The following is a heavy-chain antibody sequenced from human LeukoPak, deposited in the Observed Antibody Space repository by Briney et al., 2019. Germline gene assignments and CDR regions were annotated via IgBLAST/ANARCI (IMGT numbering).Heavy chain of an antibody. D-gene: IGHD1-26*01. V-gene: IGHV3-53*01. CDR3: ARGRYSGSYLDY. CDR1: GFTVSSNY. J-gene: IGHJ4*02. CDR2: IYSGGST. Sequence: PGGSLRLSCAASGFTVSSNYMSWVRQAPGEGLEWVSVIYSGGSTYYADSVKGRFTISRDNSRNTLYLQMNSLRAEDTAVYYCARGRYSGSYLDYWGQGTLVTVSS.